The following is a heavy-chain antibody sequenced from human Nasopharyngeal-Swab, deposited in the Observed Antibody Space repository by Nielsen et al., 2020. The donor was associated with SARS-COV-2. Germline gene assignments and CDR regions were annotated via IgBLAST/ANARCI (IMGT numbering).Heavy chain of an antibody. Sequence: AASGFTFSNYAMSWVRQAPGKGLEWVSTIGGSGGATYYADSVRGRFTISRDNSQNTLYLQMNSLSVEDTAVYYCAKGLYSSTYYVAFDIWGQGTMVSVSS. V-gene: IGHV3-23*01. D-gene: IGHD6-13*01. CDR1: GFTFSNYA. CDR2: IGGSGGAT. CDR3: AKGLYSSTYYVAFDI. J-gene: IGHJ3*02.